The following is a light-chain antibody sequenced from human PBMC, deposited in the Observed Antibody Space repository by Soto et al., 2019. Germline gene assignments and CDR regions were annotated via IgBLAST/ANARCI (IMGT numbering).Light chain of an antibody. CDR1: RSISTY. Sequence: DTVLTQSPATLSLSPGERATLSCRASRSISTYLAWYQQKPGQAPRLLIYEALNRATGIPARFSGSGSGTDFTLTISRLEPEDFAVYYCQQYGGTPPITFGQGTRLEIK. CDR3: QQYGGTPPIT. J-gene: IGKJ5*01. CDR2: EAL. V-gene: IGKV3-11*01.